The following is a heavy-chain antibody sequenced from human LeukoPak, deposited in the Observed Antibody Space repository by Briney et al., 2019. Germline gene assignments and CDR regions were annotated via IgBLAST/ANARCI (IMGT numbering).Heavy chain of an antibody. CDR2: INSDGRTT. Sequence: GGSLRLSCAASGFTFSSYWMHWVRQVPAKGLVWVSRINSDGRTTTYADSVKGRFTISRDNAKTTLYLQMNSLRAEDTAVYYCAGTVGSAPDYYGSGGFAVLDYWGQGTLVTVSS. J-gene: IGHJ4*02. D-gene: IGHD3-10*01. CDR1: GFTFSSYW. CDR3: AGTVGSAPDYYGSGGFAVLDY. V-gene: IGHV3-74*01.